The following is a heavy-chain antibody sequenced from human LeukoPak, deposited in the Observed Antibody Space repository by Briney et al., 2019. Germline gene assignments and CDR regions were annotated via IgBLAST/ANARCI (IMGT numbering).Heavy chain of an antibody. J-gene: IGHJ4*02. CDR3: ARGGIQGLDY. CDR2: ISDDGGNL. Sequence: PGGSLRLSCTTSGITFSNYGMHWARQAPGKGLEWVAVISDDGGNLHYADSVKGRFTISRDNSKNTLILHMNSLRGEDTAVYYCARGGIQGLDYWGQGTLVTVSS. CDR1: GITFSNYG. V-gene: IGHV3-30*03. D-gene: IGHD5-18*01.